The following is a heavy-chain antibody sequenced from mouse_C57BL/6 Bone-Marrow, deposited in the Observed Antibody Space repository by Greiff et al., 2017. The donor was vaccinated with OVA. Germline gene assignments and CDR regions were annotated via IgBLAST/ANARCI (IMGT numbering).Heavy chain of an antibody. CDR3: GRGNYGSSFYGMDY. D-gene: IGHD1-1*01. V-gene: IGHV14-3*01. CDR2: IDPANDNT. CDR1: GFNIKNTY. Sequence: VQLQQSVAELVRPGASVKLSCTASGFNIKNTYMHWVKQRPEQGLEWIGRIDPANDNTKYAPKFQGKATMTADKSSKTAYLQLSSLSSEDTTVYYCGRGNYGSSFYGMDYWGQGTSVTVSS. J-gene: IGHJ4*01.